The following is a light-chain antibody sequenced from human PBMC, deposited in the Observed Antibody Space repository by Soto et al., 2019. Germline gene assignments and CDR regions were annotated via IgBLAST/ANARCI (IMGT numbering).Light chain of an antibody. Sequence: DIVMTQSPATLSVSPGERATLSCRASQSISSNLAWYQQKPGQAPRLLVYGASTRATGIPARFSGSGSGTEFILTFRSLQSEDFALYYCQLYNNWPSFTFGPGTKVDIK. V-gene: IGKV3-15*01. CDR3: QLYNNWPSFT. CDR2: GAS. CDR1: QSISSN. J-gene: IGKJ3*01.